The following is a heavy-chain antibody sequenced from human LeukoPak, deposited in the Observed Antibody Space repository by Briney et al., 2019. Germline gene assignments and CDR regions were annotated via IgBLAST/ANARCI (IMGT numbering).Heavy chain of an antibody. CDR2: IYYSGST. CDR1: GYSISSGYY. V-gene: IGHV4-38-2*02. J-gene: IGHJ4*02. CDR3: ARGYYGSGSYSPYFDY. D-gene: IGHD3-10*01. Sequence: SETLSLTYTVSGYSISSGYYWGWIRQPPGKGLEWIGSIYYSGSTYYNPSLKSRVTISVDTSKNQFSLKLSSVTAADTAVYYCARGYYGSGSYSPYFDYWGQGTLVTVSS.